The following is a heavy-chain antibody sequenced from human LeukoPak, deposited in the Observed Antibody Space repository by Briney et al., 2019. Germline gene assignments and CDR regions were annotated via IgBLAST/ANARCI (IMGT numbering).Heavy chain of an antibody. CDR1: RGSISRYY. Sequence: PSETLSVTPTVPRGSISRYYWSTIRAPPRKGLEWIGYIYYSGSTNYHPSLKSRVTISVDTSKNQFSLKLSSVTAADTAVYYCARYIVGATDWFDPWGQGTLVTVSS. CDR2: IYYSGST. J-gene: IGHJ5*02. V-gene: IGHV4-59*01. CDR3: ARYIVGATDWFDP. D-gene: IGHD1-26*01.